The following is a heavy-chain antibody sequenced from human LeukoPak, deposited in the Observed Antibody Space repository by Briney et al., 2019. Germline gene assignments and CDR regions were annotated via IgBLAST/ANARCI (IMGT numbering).Heavy chain of an antibody. CDR2: IRCEGSNK. D-gene: IGHD6-19*01. J-gene: IGHJ4*02. CDR3: ATDRNGSGRYY. V-gene: IGHV3-30*02. Sequence: GECLRHSCAASGFTFSSYGMHWVRQAPGKGLELVALIRCEGSNKYYADSVKGRFTISRHTPKNPLYLQMNSLRAEGTSLYYCATDRNGSGRYYWGQGTGVTVSS. CDR1: GFTFSSYG.